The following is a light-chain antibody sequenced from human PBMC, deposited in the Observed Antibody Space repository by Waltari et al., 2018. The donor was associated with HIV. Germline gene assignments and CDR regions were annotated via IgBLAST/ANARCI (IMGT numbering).Light chain of an antibody. V-gene: IGLV1-47*01. Sequence: SVLTQPPPASGTAGQRVTISCSGSSSNSGSHDVSGYQQRPGAAPKLLMHRNHQRPSGVPDRFSDSTSGTSAYLAISGLRSEDEADYYCATWDDSLNGVLFGGGTKLTVL. J-gene: IGLJ2*01. CDR3: ATWDDSLNGVL. CDR2: RNH. CDR1: SSNSGSHD.